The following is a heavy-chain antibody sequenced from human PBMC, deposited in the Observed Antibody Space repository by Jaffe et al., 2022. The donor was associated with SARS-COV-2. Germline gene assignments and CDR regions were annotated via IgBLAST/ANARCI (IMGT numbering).Heavy chain of an antibody. V-gene: IGHV3-49*03. J-gene: IGHJ4*02. CDR3: TRSGYCGDNNCAHFDY. Sequence: EVQLVESGGGLEQPGRSLRLSCAVSGFTFGDYVLNWFRQAPGKGLEWVGLIRRNDYGGTAHYDASVTGRFLISRDDSKSIAYLQMNSLKTEDTAVYYCTRSGYCGDNNCAHFDYWGQGTLVTVSS. CDR2: IRRNDYGGTA. CDR1: GFTFGDYV. D-gene: IGHD2-21*01.